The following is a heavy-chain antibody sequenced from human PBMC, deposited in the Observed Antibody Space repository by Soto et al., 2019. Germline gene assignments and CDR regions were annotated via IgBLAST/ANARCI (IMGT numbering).Heavy chain of an antibody. CDR1: GFTFSSYT. CDR3: AKGLIHSGSYFPFDY. V-gene: IGHV3-43*01. D-gene: IGHD1-26*01. J-gene: IGHJ4*02. CDR2: ISWDGGST. Sequence: GGSLRLSCAASGFTFSSYTMHWVRQAPGKGLEWVSLISWDGGSTYYADSVKGRFTISRDNSKNSLYLQMNSLRTEDTALYYCAKGLIHSGSYFPFDYWGQGTLVTVSS.